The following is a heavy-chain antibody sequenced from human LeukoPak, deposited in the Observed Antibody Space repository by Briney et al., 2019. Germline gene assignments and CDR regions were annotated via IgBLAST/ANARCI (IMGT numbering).Heavy chain of an antibody. CDR3: ASSLSSSWYKGFDY. V-gene: IGHV4-30-2*01. CDR2: IYHSGST. CDR1: GGSISSGGFS. Sequence: TLSLTCAVSGGSISSGGFSWSWIRQPPGKGLEWIGYIYHSGSTYYNPSLKSRVTISVDRSKNQFSLELSSVTAADTAVYYCASSLSSSWYKGFDYWGQGTLVTVSS. D-gene: IGHD6-13*01. J-gene: IGHJ4*02.